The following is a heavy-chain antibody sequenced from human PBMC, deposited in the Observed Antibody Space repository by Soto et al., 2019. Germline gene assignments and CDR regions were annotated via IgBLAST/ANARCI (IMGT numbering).Heavy chain of an antibody. CDR1: GGSISTDNW. D-gene: IGHD6-19*01. V-gene: IGHV4-4*02. CDR2: IYHTGKT. Sequence: QVQVQESGPGLVKPSGTLSLTCAVSGGSISTDNWWSWFRQPPGKGLEWIGEIYHTGKTNYNPSLKSRVTISADTSKNQLSLQLTSVTAADTAVYYCARDQDSGWGLDSWGQGILVTVSS. CDR3: ARDQDSGWGLDS. J-gene: IGHJ4*02.